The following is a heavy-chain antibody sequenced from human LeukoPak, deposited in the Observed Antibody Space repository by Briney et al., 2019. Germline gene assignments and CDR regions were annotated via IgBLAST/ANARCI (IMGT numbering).Heavy chain of an antibody. CDR3: AKEPIVVVTALFDY. CDR1: GFTFSTYW. J-gene: IGHJ4*02. D-gene: IGHD2-21*02. V-gene: IGHV3-7*01. Sequence: GGSLRLSCAASGFTFSTYWMTWVRQAPGKGLEWVANIKQDGNEKYYVDSVRGRFTISRDNAKNSLYLQMNSLRAEDTAVYYCAKEPIVVVTALFDYWGQGTLVTVSS. CDR2: IKQDGNEK.